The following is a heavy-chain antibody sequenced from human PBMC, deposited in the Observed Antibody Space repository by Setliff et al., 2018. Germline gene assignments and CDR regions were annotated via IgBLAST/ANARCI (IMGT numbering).Heavy chain of an antibody. CDR1: GYILNSYG. D-gene: IGHD2-15*01. CDR2: ISSYNDIT. J-gene: IGHJ3*01. Sequence: ASVKVSCKASGYILNSYGISWVRQAPGQGLEWMGWISSYNDITNYAQRFQGRVTLTKDMSTSAAYMGLRSLGSDDTAVYYCAISTLSICSGGTCPNVFDVWGQGTMVTVSS. V-gene: IGHV1-18*01. CDR3: AISTLSICSGGTCPNVFDV.